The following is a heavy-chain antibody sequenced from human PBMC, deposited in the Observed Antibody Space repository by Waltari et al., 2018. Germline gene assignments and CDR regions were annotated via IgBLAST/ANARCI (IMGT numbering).Heavy chain of an antibody. V-gene: IGHV4-34*01. D-gene: IGHD3-22*01. CDR1: GGSFSGYN. Sequence: QVQLQQWGAGLLNPSETLSLTCAVYGGSFSGYNWRWIRQPPGKGMEWSGDIDHMGTTKYNPSLKIRVTISVDASKNQFSLKLISVTDADTAVYYCARGLLLGGSSGYPVWGRGTLVPVSS. CDR3: ARGLLLGGSSGYPV. J-gene: IGHJ4*02. CDR2: IDHMGTT.